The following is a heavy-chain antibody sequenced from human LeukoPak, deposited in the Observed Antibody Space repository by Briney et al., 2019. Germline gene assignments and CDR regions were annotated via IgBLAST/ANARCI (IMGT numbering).Heavy chain of an antibody. CDR3: ATIKRGNIYGYFNF. V-gene: IGHV4-59*11. CDR1: GGSISSHY. J-gene: IGHJ4*02. CDR2: MYDSVRT. Sequence: SETLSLTCTVPGGSISSHYWSWIRQPPGKGLEWIGYMYDSVRTKDNPSLKSRVTLSADTSKNQFSLRLSSVTAADTAVYYCATIKRGNIYGYFNFWGQGILVTVSS. D-gene: IGHD5-18*01.